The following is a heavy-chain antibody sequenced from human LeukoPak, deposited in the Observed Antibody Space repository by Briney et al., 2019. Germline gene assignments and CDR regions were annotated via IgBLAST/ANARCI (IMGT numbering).Heavy chain of an antibody. CDR2: INPSGGST. CDR3: ARETPLAVADY. V-gene: IGHV1-46*01. Sequence: ASVKVSCKAPGYTFTSYYMHWVRQAPGQGLEWMGIINPSGGSTSYAQKFQGRVTMTRDTSTSTVYMELSSLRSEDTAVYYCARETPLAVADYWGQGTLVTVSS. D-gene: IGHD6-19*01. CDR1: GYTFTSYY. J-gene: IGHJ4*02.